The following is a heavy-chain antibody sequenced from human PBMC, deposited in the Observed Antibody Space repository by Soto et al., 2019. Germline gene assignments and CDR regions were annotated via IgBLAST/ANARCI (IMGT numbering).Heavy chain of an antibody. CDR3: GTPNPQGDDSRSYYYGMDV. J-gene: IGHJ6*02. V-gene: IGHV4-61*01. Sequence: PSETLSLTCTVSGGSVSSGSYYWSWIRQPPGKGLEWIGYIYYSGSTNYNPSLKSRVTISVDTSKNQFSLKLSSVTAADTAVYYCGTPNPQGDDSRSYYYGMDVWGQGTTVTVSS. CDR2: IYYSGST. D-gene: IGHD3-22*01. CDR1: GGSVSSGSYY.